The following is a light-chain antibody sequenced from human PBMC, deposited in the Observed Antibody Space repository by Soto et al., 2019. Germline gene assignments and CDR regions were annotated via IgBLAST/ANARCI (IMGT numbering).Light chain of an antibody. CDR3: QSYDNSLSVHVV. J-gene: IGLJ2*01. V-gene: IGLV1-40*01. Sequence: QSVLTQPPSVSGAPGQRVTISCTGTSSNIGAGYDVHWYQQVPGPSPKLLIFVNSNRPSGVPDRFSGSKSGTSASLAITGLQAEDEADYYCQSYDNSLSVHVVFGGGTKVTVL. CDR2: VNS. CDR1: SSNIGAGYD.